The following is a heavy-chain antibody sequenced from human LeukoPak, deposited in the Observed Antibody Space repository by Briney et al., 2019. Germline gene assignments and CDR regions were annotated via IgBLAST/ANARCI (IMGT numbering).Heavy chain of an antibody. V-gene: IGHV4-59*08. J-gene: IGHJ4*02. Sequence: SETLSLTCAVYGGSFSGYYWSWIRQPPGKGLEWIGYMYYSGSTNYNPSLKSRVTISVDTSKNQFSLKLSSVTAADTAVYYCARFGGATVTTRYFDYWGQGTLVTVSS. CDR1: GGSFSGYY. CDR3: ARFGGATVTTRYFDY. CDR2: MYYSGST. D-gene: IGHD4-17*01.